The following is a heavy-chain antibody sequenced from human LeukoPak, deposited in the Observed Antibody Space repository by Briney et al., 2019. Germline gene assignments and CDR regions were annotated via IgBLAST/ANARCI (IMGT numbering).Heavy chain of an antibody. CDR3: ARDTYDSSGYYSRPFDY. CDR1: GYTFTSYY. D-gene: IGHD3-22*01. CDR2: INPSGGST. V-gene: IGHV1-46*01. J-gene: IGHJ4*02. Sequence: ASVKVSCKASGYTFTSYYMHWVRQAPGQGLEWMGIINPSGGSTSYAQKFQGRVTMTRDMSTSTVYMELSSLRSEDTAVYYCARDTYDSSGYYSRPFDYWGQGTLVTVSS.